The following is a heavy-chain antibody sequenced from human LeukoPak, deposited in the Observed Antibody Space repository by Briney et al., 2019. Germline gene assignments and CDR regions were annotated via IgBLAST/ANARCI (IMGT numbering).Heavy chain of an antibody. Sequence: PGGSLRLSCAASGFTFSSYSMNCVRQAPGKGLEWVSSISSSSSYIYYADSVKGRLTISRDNAKNSLYLQMNSLRVEDTAVYYCARGSLSSGSYLNYWGQGTLVTVSS. D-gene: IGHD1-26*01. CDR3: ARGSLSSGSYLNY. J-gene: IGHJ4*02. CDR2: ISSSSSYI. V-gene: IGHV3-21*01. CDR1: GFTFSSYS.